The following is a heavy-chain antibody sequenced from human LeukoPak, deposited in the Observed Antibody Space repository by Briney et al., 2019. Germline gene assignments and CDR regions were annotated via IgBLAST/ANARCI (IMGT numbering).Heavy chain of an antibody. V-gene: IGHV4-4*07. CDR3: ARGPPPDFDY. J-gene: IGHJ4*02. CDR2: IHPSGST. CDR1: GDSTSSYY. Sequence: PSETLSLTCTVSGDSTSSYYWSWIRQPAGKGLEWIGRIHPSGSTNYNPSLKSRLTLSVDTSKNQFSLKLSSVTAADTAVYYCARGPPPDFDYWGRGTLVTVSS.